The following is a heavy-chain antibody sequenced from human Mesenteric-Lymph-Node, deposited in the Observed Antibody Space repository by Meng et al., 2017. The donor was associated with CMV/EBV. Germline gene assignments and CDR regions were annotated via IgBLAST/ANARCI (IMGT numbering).Heavy chain of an antibody. Sequence: GESLKISCAASGFTFSTNYMSWVRQAPGKGLERVSAIYSDGRTYYADSVKGRFTISRDNTKNTVNLQMNSLRAEDTAVYYCARGAGYCSSTSCPFDYWGQGTLVTVSS. CDR3: ARGAGYCSSTSCPFDY. D-gene: IGHD2-2*01. CDR1: GFTFSTNY. CDR2: IYSDGRT. V-gene: IGHV3-53*01. J-gene: IGHJ4*02.